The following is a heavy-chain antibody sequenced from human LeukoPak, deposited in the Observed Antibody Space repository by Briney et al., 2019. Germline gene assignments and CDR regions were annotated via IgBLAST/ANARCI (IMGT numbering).Heavy chain of an antibody. CDR2: IYNDGST. CDR1: GFSVSTDH. V-gene: IGHV3-53*01. Sequence: PGGSLRLSCAASGFSVSTDHMSWVRQAPGKGLEWVSVIYNDGSTYYADTVKGRFTISRDNSKNTVDLLVNSLRAEDTAVYYCARLEWFGELLTYNWFDPWGQGTLVTVSS. J-gene: IGHJ5*02. CDR3: ARLEWFGELLTYNWFDP. D-gene: IGHD3-10*01.